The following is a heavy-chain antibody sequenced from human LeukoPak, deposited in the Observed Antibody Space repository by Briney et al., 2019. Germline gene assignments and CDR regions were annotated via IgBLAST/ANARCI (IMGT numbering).Heavy chain of an antibody. CDR3: AKLLVPAAISFDY. CDR2: IRYDGSNK. J-gene: IGHJ4*02. D-gene: IGHD2-2*01. CDR1: GFTFSTYG. Sequence: AGGSLRLSCAASGFTFSTYGMHWDRQAPGKGLEWVAFIRYDGSNKYHADSVKGRFTISRDNSKNTLYLQMNSLRAEDAAIYYCAKLLVPAAISFDYWGQGTLVTVSS. V-gene: IGHV3-30*02.